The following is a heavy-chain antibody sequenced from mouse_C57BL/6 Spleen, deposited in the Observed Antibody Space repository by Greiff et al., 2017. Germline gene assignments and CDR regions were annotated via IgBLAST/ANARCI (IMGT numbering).Heavy chain of an antibody. Sequence: VQLQQSGPELVKPGASVKISCKASGYTFTDYYMNWVKQSHGKSLEWIGDINPNNGGTSYNQKFKGKATLTVDKSSSTAYMELRSLTSEDSAVYYCARDDPIDYWGQGTTLTVSS. CDR3: ARDDPIDY. CDR1: GYTFTDYY. CDR2: INPNNGGT. V-gene: IGHV1-26*01. J-gene: IGHJ2*01. D-gene: IGHD2-3*01.